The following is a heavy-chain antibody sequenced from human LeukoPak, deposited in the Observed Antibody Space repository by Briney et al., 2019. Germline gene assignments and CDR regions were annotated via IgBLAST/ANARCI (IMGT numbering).Heavy chain of an antibody. V-gene: IGHV3-30-3*01. CDR2: ISQGGDIK. Sequence: GGSLRLSCAASGFTFSSYSMHWVRQAPGKGLEWMAVISQGGDIKYFADSVKGRFTISRDNSKNTLSLQMNSLRSEDTAVYYCARELRAVWEQWLFDYWDQGILVTVSS. D-gene: IGHD6-19*01. CDR3: ARELRAVWEQWLFDY. CDR1: GFTFSSYS. J-gene: IGHJ4*02.